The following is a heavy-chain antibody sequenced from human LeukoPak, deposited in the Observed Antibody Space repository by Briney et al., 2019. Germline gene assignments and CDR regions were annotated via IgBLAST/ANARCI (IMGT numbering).Heavy chain of an antibody. CDR1: GGSFSGYY. J-gene: IGHJ4*02. D-gene: IGHD2-2*01. CDR3: ARHSTSWSPSPDY. V-gene: IGHV4-34*01. CDR2: IYYSGST. Sequence: SETLSLTCAVYGGSFSGYYWSWIRQPPGKGLEGMGCIYYSGSTYYTPSLKSRVTISVDTAKTQFSLKLSSVTAADTAVYYCARHSTSWSPSPDYWGQGTLVIVSS.